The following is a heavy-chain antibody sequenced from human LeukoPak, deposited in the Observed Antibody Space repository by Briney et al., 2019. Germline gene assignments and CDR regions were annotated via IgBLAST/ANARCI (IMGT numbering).Heavy chain of an antibody. Sequence: ASVKVSCKASGGTFSSYAISWVRQAPGQGLEWMGGIIPIFGTANYAQKFQGRVTITADASTSTAYMELSSLRSEDTAVYYCARVLWFGELSHFDYWGQGTLVTVSS. J-gene: IGHJ4*02. CDR3: ARVLWFGELSHFDY. D-gene: IGHD3-10*01. CDR2: IIPIFGTA. CDR1: GGTFSSYA. V-gene: IGHV1-69*13.